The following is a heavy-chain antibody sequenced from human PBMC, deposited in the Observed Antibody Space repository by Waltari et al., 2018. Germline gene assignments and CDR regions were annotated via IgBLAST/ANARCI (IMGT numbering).Heavy chain of an antibody. CDR3: ARRSRDSSGHFYSDY. J-gene: IGHJ4*02. D-gene: IGHD3-22*01. Sequence: LQLQESGPGLVTPSETLSLTCTVSGDSISSITYSWAWVRQPPGEGLEWIAPISYGGSTYYKPSLKSRVTISIDTSKNHYSLVLTSVTAADTAVYYCARRSRDSSGHFYSDYWGQGTLVAVSS. CDR1: GDSISSITYS. CDR2: ISYGGST. V-gene: IGHV4-39*02.